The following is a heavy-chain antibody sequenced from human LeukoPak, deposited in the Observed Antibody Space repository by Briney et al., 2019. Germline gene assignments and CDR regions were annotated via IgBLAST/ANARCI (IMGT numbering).Heavy chain of an antibody. J-gene: IGHJ4*02. CDR2: INENTGGT. CDR1: VYTFSGHY. Sequence: ASVKVSCKASVYTFSGHYMHWVRQAPGQGLEWVGYINENTGGTRYAQYFLGRVTMTRDTSISTAYMGLSSLTSDDTAVYYCARGAFCGSGCYYYFDYWGQGTLVTVSS. CDR3: ARGAFCGSGCYYYFDY. V-gene: IGHV1-2*02. D-gene: IGHD2-21*02.